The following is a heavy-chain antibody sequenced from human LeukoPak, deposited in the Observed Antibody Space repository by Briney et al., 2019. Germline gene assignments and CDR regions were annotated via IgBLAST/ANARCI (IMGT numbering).Heavy chain of an antibody. CDR1: GFTFSSYA. Sequence: GRSLRLSCAASGFTFSSYAMHWVRQAPGKGLEWVAVISYDGSNKYYADSVKGRFTISRDNSKDTLYLQMSSLRVEDTAVYYCAKSLATGWYVNEYWGQGTLVTVSS. D-gene: IGHD6-19*01. J-gene: IGHJ4*02. CDR2: ISYDGSNK. CDR3: AKSLATGWYVNEY. V-gene: IGHV3-30-3*02.